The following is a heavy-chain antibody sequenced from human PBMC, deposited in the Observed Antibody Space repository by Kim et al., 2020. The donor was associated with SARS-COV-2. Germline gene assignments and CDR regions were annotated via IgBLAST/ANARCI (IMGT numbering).Heavy chain of an antibody. CDR2: INHSGST. D-gene: IGHD3-16*02. CDR3: ARGGDYDYVWGSYRPGYFQH. V-gene: IGHV4-34*01. J-gene: IGHJ1*01. Sequence: SETLSLTCAVYGGSFSGYYWSWIRQPPGKGLEWIGEINHSGSTNYNPSLKSRVTISVDTSKNQFSLKLSSVTAADTAVYYCARGGDYDYVWGSYRPGYFQHWGQGTLVTVSS. CDR1: GGSFSGYY.